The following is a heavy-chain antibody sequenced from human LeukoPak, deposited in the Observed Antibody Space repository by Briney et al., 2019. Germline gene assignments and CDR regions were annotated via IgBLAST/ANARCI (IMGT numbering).Heavy chain of an antibody. D-gene: IGHD6-6*01. CDR2: IYTSGST. J-gene: IGHJ4*02. Sequence: NPSETLSLTCTVSGXSISSYYWSWIRQPAGKGLEWIGRIYTSGSTNYNPSLKSRVTMSVDTSKNQFSLKLSSVTAADTAVYYCARVRGSSSDYYFDYWGQGTLVTVSS. CDR1: GXSISSYY. V-gene: IGHV4-4*07. CDR3: ARVRGSSSDYYFDY.